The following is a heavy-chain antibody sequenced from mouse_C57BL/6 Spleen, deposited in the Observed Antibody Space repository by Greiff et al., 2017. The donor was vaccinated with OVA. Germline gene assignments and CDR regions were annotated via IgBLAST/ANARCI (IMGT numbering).Heavy chain of an antibody. CDR3: VRGYYDYPWFAY. V-gene: IGHV10-1*01. J-gene: IGHJ3*01. CDR2: IRSKSNNYAT. D-gene: IGHD2-4*01. Sequence: EVQLVESGGGLVQPKGSLKLSCAASGFSFNTYAMNWVRQAPGKGLEWVARIRSKSNNYATYYADSVKDRFTISRDDSESMLYLQMNNLKTEDTAMYYCVRGYYDYPWFAYWGQGTLVTVSA. CDR1: GFSFNTYA.